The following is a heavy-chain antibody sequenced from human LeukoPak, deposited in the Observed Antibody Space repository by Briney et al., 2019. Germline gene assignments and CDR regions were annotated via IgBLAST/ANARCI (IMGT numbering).Heavy chain of an antibody. CDR2: ISSSGSTI. CDR3: ARGTVLLWFGESNYYFDY. Sequence: GGSLRLSCAASGFTFNSYEMNWVRQAPGKGLEWVSYISSSGSTIYYADSVKGRFTISRDNAKNSLYLQMNSLRAEDTAVYYCARGTVLLWFGESNYYFDYWGQGTLVTVSS. V-gene: IGHV3-48*03. CDR1: GFTFNSYE. D-gene: IGHD3-10*01. J-gene: IGHJ4*02.